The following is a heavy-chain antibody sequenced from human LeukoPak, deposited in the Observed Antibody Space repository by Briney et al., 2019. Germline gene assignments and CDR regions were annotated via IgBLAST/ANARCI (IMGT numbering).Heavy chain of an antibody. D-gene: IGHD1-26*01. Sequence: GESLKISCKGSGYTFTTYWIAWVRQMPGKGLEWMGINAPSDSHTRYSPSFQGQVTISADKSISTAYLQWSSLKASDTAMYYCTRQEGSGSYYSYWGQGTLVTVSS. V-gene: IGHV5-51*01. CDR2: NAPSDSHT. J-gene: IGHJ4*02. CDR1: GYTFTTYW. CDR3: TRQEGSGSYYSY.